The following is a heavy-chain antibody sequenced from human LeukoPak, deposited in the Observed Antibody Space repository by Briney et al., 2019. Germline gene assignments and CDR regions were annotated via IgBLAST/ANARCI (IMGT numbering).Heavy chain of an antibody. CDR1: GGSISSSNW. D-gene: IGHD6-13*01. Sequence: SETLSLTCAVSGGSISSSNWWSWIRQPPGKGLEWIGEIYHSGSTNYNPSLKSRVTISVDTSKNQFSLKLSSVTAADTAVYYCARDSSTYALHYYCMDVWGKGTTVTVSS. CDR3: ARDSSTYALHYYCMDV. J-gene: IGHJ6*03. V-gene: IGHV4-4*02. CDR2: IYHSGST.